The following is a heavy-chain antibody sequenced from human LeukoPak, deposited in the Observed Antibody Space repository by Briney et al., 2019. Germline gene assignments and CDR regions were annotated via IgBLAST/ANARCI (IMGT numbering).Heavy chain of an antibody. CDR2: IIHIFGTA. V-gene: IGHV1-69*05. CDR1: GGTFSSYA. CDR3: ARGVSPETYYYYMDV. D-gene: IGHD1-14*01. Sequence: ASVKVSCKASGGTFSSYAISWVRQAPGQGIEWMGGIIHIFGTANYAQKSQGRVTITTDESTSSAYMELSSLRSEDTAVYYCARGVSPETYYYYMDVWGKGTTVTVSS. J-gene: IGHJ6*03.